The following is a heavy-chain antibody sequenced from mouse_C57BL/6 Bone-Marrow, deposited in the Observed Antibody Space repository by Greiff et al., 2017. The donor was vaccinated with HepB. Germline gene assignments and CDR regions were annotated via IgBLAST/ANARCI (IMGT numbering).Heavy chain of an antibody. CDR2: IHPNSGST. J-gene: IGHJ1*03. Sequence: QVHVKQPGAELVKPGASVKLSCKASGYTFTSYWMHWVKQRPGQGLEWIGMIHPNSGSTNYNEKFKSKATLTVDKSSSTAYMQLSSLTSEDSAVYYCASIYYGSRGWYFDVWGTGTTVTVSS. D-gene: IGHD1-1*01. CDR1: GYTFTSYW. V-gene: IGHV1-64*01. CDR3: ASIYYGSRGWYFDV.